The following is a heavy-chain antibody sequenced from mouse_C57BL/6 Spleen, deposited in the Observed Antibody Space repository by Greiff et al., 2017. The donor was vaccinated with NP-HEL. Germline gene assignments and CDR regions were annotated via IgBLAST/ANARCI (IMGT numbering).Heavy chain of an antibody. CDR3: ARGAGTGAMDY. CDR1: GYTFTDYY. J-gene: IGHJ4*01. V-gene: IGHV1-19*01. CDR2: INPYNGGT. Sequence: EVQLQQSGPVLVKPGASVKMSCKASGYTFTDYYMNWVKQSHGKSLEWVGVINPYNGGTSYNQKFKGKATLTVDKSSSTAYMELNSLTSEDSAVYYCARGAGTGAMDYWGQGTSVTVSS. D-gene: IGHD4-1*01.